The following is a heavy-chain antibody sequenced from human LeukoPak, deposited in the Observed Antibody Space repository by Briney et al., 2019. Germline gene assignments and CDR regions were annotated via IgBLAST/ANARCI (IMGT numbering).Heavy chain of an antibody. CDR2: ISYDGSNK. J-gene: IGHJ6*03. CDR1: GFTFSSYA. CDR3: ARDLSEYSSSWTGYMDV. V-gene: IGHV3-30-3*01. Sequence: PGGSLRLSCAASGFTFSSYAMHWVRQAPGKGLEWVAVISYDGSNKYYADSVKGRFTISRDNSKNTLYLQMNSLRAEDTAVYYCARDLSEYSSSWTGYMDVWGKGTTVTVSS. D-gene: IGHD6-13*01.